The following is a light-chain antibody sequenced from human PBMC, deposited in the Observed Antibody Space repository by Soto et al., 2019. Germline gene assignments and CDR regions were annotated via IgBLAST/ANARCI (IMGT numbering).Light chain of an antibody. CDR2: EVS. Sequence: ALTQPASVSGSPGQSLTISCTGTSSDVGGYKYVSWYQQHPDKAPKLIIFEVSNRPSGISSHFSGSKSGNTASLTISGLQAEDEADYYCASYTSSSTSVIFGRGTKVTVL. CDR1: SSDVGGYKY. CDR3: ASYTSSSTSVI. J-gene: IGLJ2*01. V-gene: IGLV2-14*01.